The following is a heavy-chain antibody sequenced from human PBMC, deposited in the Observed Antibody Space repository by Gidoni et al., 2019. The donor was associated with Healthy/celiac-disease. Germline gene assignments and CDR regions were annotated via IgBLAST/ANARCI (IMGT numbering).Heavy chain of an antibody. CDR2: ISGSGGST. D-gene: IGHD3-9*01. CDR3: AKDPHYDILTGYTLDY. CDR1: GFTFSRYA. Sequence: EVQLLESGGGLVQPGGSLRLSCAASGFTFSRYAMSWVRQAPGKGLEWGSAISGSGGSTYYADSVKGRFTISRDNSKNTLYLQMNSLRAEDTAVYYCAKDPHYDILTGYTLDYWGQGTLVTVSS. J-gene: IGHJ4*02. V-gene: IGHV3-23*01.